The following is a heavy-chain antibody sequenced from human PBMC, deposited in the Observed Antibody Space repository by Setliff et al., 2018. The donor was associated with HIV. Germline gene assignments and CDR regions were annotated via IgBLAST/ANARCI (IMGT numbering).Heavy chain of an antibody. D-gene: IGHD6-6*01. V-gene: IGHV3-48*01. J-gene: IGHJ4*02. Sequence: GGSLRLSCAASGFTFSNYAMNWVRQAPGKGLEWVSYISSSSSTIYYADSVKGRFTISRDNAKNSLYLQMNSLRAEDTAVYYCARENRPGIYWGQGTLVTVSS. CDR3: ARENRPGIY. CDR2: ISSSSSTI. CDR1: GFTFSNYA.